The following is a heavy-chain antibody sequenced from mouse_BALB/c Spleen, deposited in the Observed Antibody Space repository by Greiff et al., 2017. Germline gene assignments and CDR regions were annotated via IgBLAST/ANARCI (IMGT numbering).Heavy chain of an antibody. V-gene: IGHV1-4*01. CDR3: ARGYGWSMDD. J-gene: IGHJ4*01. CDR1: GYTFTSYT. CDR2: INPSSGYT. Sequence: VQLQQSGAELARPGASVKMSCKASGYTFTSYTMHWVKQRPGQGLEWIGYINPSSGYTNYNQKFKDKATLTANKSSRTAYMQLSSLTSEDSAVYYCARGYGWSMDDWGQGTSVTVSS. D-gene: IGHD2-10*02.